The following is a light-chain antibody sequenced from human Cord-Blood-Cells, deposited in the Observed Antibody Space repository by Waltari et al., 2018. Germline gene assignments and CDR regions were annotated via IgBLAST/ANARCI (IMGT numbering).Light chain of an antibody. CDR2: KAS. J-gene: IGKJ3*01. CDR3: QQYNSYST. V-gene: IGKV1-5*03. Sequence: DIQMTQSPSTLSASVGDRVTITCRASQSISSWLAWYQQKTGKAPKLLIYKASSLESGVPSRFSGSGSGTEFTLTISSLQPDDFATYYCQQYNSYSTFGPGTKVDIK. CDR1: QSISSW.